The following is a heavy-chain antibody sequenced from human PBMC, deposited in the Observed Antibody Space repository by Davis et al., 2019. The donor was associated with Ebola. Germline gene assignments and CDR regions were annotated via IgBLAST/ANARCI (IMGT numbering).Heavy chain of an antibody. V-gene: IGHV3-74*01. CDR2: ANSDGSTT. CDR1: GFTFINYW. D-gene: IGHD5-18*01. CDR3: SREVRGGFSPMDL. J-gene: IGHJ6*04. Sequence: GESLKISCAASGFTFINYWMHWVRQAPGKGLEWVSRANSDGSTTGYGDSVKGRFTISRDNAKNTLYLQMTSLRAEDTAVYYCSREVRGGFSPMDLWGTGTTVTVSS.